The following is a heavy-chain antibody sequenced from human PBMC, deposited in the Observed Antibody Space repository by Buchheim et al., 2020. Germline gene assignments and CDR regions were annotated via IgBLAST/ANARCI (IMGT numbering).Heavy chain of an antibody. Sequence: EVQLVESGGGLVQPGGSLRLSCAASGFTFSSYSMNWVRQAPGKGLEWVSYISSSSSTIYYADSVKGRFTISRDNTKNSLYLQMNSLRAEDTAVYYCARSAVTITSPFDYWGQGTL. CDR3: ARSAVTITSPFDY. CDR2: ISSSSSTI. J-gene: IGHJ4*02. D-gene: IGHD4-17*01. V-gene: IGHV3-48*01. CDR1: GFTFSSYS.